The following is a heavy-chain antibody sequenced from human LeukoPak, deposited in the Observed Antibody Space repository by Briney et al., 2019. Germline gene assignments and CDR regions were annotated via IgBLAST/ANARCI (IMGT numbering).Heavy chain of an antibody. V-gene: IGHV3-21*01. Sequence: GGSLRLSCAASGFTFSSYSMNWVRQAPGKGLEWVSSISSSSSYIYYADSVKGRFTISRDNAKNSLYLQMNSLRAEDTAVYYCARVLDYSNSLHYYYGMDVWGQGTTVTVSS. CDR3: ARVLDYSNSLHYYYGMDV. CDR1: GFTFSSYS. J-gene: IGHJ6*02. D-gene: IGHD4-11*01. CDR2: ISSSSSYI.